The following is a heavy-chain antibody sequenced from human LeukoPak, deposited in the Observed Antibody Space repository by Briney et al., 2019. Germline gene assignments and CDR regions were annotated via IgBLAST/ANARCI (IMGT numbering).Heavy chain of an antibody. J-gene: IGHJ4*02. CDR1: GYTFITYY. CDR2: INPIGGST. Sequence: ASVKASFKASGYTFITYYMHWVRQAPGQGLEWMGIINPIGGSTSYAQKFQGRVTMTGDTSTSTVYMELSSLRSEDTAVYYCARSRLLLDYWGQGTLVTVSS. CDR3: ARSRLLLDY. V-gene: IGHV1-46*01. D-gene: IGHD2-21*02.